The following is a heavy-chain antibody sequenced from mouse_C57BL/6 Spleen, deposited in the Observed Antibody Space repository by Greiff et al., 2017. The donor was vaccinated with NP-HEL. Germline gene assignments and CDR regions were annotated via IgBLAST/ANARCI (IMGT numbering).Heavy chain of an antibody. CDR2: IYPGSGNT. J-gene: IGHJ2*01. Sequence: QVQLKQSGPELVKPGASVKISCKASGYSFTSYYIHWVKQRPGQGLEWIGWIYPGSGNTKYNEKFKGKATLTADTSSSTAYMQLSSLTSEDSAVYYCARGNYGNWFDYWGQGTTLTVSS. CDR3: ARGNYGNWFDY. V-gene: IGHV1-66*01. D-gene: IGHD2-1*01. CDR1: GYSFTSYY.